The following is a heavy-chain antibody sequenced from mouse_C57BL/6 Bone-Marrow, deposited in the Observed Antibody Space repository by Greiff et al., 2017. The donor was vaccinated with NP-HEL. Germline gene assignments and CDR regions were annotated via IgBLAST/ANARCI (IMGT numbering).Heavy chain of an antibody. V-gene: IGHV1-4*01. CDR1: GYTFTSYT. CDR3: ARWGVTTGFAY. J-gene: IGHJ3*01. D-gene: IGHD2-2*01. CDR2: INPSSGYT. Sequence: VQLVESGAELARPGASVKMSCKASGYTFTSYTMHWVKQRPGPGLEWIGYINPSSGYTKYNQKFKDKATLTADKSSSTAYMQLSSLTYEDSAVYYCARWGVTTGFAYWGQGTLVTVSA.